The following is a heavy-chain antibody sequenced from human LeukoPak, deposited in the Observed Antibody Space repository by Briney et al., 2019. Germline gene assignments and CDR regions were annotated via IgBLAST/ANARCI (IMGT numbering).Heavy chain of an antibody. CDR2: IYHSGST. CDR1: GYSISSGRY. D-gene: IGHD2-2*01. V-gene: IGHV4-38-2*01. CDR3: ARSLSTAGIDY. Sequence: SETLSLTCAVSGYSISSGRYWGWIRQPPGKGLEWIGSIYHSGSTYYNPSLKSRVTISVDTSKNQFSLNLRSVTAADTAVYYCARSLSTAGIDYWGQGTLVTVSS. J-gene: IGHJ4*02.